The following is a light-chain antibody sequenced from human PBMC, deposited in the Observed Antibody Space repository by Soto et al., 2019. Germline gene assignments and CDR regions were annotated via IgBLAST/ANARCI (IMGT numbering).Light chain of an antibody. CDR1: QSFSSSD. Sequence: EVVMWQSPAALSVSTGGRATLSCRASQSFSSSDLGWYEQKPGQAPTPPVYGASSRATGIPDRFRCSGSGTDFNLTISRLELEDFAVYSCPQYGSSYITFGQGTRLEIK. J-gene: IGKJ5*01. CDR2: GAS. CDR3: PQYGSSYIT. V-gene: IGKV3-20*01.